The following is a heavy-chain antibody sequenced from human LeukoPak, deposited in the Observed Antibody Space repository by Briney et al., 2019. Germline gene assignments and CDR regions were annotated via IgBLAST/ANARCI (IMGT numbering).Heavy chain of an antibody. Sequence: GGSLRLSCAASGFTFDDYAMHWVRQAPGKGLEWGSGISWNSGSIGYADSVKGRFTISRDNAKNSLYLQMNSLRAEDMALYCCAKGRGYCSSTSCSLHDAFDIWGQGTMVTVSS. V-gene: IGHV3-9*03. CDR1: GFTFDDYA. D-gene: IGHD2-2*03. J-gene: IGHJ3*02. CDR2: ISWNSGSI. CDR3: AKGRGYCSSTSCSLHDAFDI.